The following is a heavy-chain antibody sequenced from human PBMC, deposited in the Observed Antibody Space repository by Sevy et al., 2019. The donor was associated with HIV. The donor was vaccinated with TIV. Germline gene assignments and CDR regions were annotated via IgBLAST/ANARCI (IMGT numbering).Heavy chain of an antibody. CDR1: GYTFTGYY. Sequence: ASVKVSCMASGYTFTGYYMHWVRQAPGQGLEWMGWINPNSGGTNYAQKFQGRVTMTRDTSISTAYMELSRLRSDDTAVYYCAREDIVVVPAAKRRGNWFNPWGQGTLVTVSS. D-gene: IGHD2-2*01. J-gene: IGHJ5*02. CDR2: INPNSGGT. CDR3: AREDIVVVPAAKRRGNWFNP. V-gene: IGHV1-2*02.